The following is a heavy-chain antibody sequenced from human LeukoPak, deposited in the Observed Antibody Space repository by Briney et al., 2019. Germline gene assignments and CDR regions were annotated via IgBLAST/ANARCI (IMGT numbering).Heavy chain of an antibody. Sequence: GGSLRLSCAASGFTFSSYSMNWVRQAPGKGLEWVSYISSSGSTIYYADSVKGRFTISRDNAKNSLYLQMNSLRAEDTAVYYCARDSKAAAGTGMDYYYYYGMDVWGQGTTVTVSS. V-gene: IGHV3-48*04. J-gene: IGHJ6*02. CDR2: ISSSGSTI. CDR1: GFTFSSYS. CDR3: ARDSKAAAGTGMDYYYYYGMDV. D-gene: IGHD6-13*01.